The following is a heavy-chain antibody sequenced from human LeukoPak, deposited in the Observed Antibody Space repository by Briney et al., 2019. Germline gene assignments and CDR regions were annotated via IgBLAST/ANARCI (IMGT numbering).Heavy chain of an antibody. Sequence: GGSLRLSCAASGFTFDDYGMHWVRQAPGKGLEWVSGISWNSGSVGYADSVKGRLTISRDNAKNSLYLQMNSLRAEDTALYYCAKDTRDILTGYYNTAFDYWGQGTLVTVSS. CDR1: GFTFDDYG. V-gene: IGHV3-9*01. D-gene: IGHD3-9*01. CDR2: ISWNSGSV. J-gene: IGHJ4*02. CDR3: AKDTRDILTGYYNTAFDY.